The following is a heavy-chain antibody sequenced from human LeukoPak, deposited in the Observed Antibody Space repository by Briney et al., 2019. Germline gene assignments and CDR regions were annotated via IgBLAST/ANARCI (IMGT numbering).Heavy chain of an antibody. Sequence: SGGSLRLSCAASGFTFNNYAMSWVRPAPGKGLEWVANIKQDGSEKYYVDSVKGRVTISRDNAKNSLYLQMNSLRAEDTAVYYCTTDDWARTAYWGQGTLVTVSS. CDR2: IKQDGSEK. CDR3: TTDDWARTAY. J-gene: IGHJ4*02. V-gene: IGHV3-7*01. CDR1: GFTFNNYA. D-gene: IGHD3-9*01.